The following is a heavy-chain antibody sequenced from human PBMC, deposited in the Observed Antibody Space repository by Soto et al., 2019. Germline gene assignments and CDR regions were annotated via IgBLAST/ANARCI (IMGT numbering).Heavy chain of an antibody. D-gene: IGHD2-2*01. V-gene: IGHV3-9*01. Sequence: GGSLRLSCAASGFSFDDYAMHWVRQAPGKGLEWVSGISWNSGSIGYADSVKGRFTISRDNAKNSLYLQMNSLRAEDTALYYCAKDPYCSSTSCYGASDAFDIWGQGTMVTVSS. CDR1: GFSFDDYA. J-gene: IGHJ3*02. CDR3: AKDPYCSSTSCYGASDAFDI. CDR2: ISWNSGSI.